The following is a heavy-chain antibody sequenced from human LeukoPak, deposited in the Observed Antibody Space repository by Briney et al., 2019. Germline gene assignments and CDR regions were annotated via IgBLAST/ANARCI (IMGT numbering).Heavy chain of an antibody. D-gene: IGHD3-16*01. CDR1: GFTFSSYS. CDR2: ISSSSSTI. J-gene: IGHJ5*02. CDR3: ATPYGFYNWFDP. V-gene: IGHV3-48*01. Sequence: GGSLRLSCAASGFTFSSYSMNWVRQAPGKGLEWVSYISSSSSTIYYADSVKGRFTISRDNSKNTLYLQMNSLRAEDTAVYYCATPYGFYNWFDPWGQGTLVTVSS.